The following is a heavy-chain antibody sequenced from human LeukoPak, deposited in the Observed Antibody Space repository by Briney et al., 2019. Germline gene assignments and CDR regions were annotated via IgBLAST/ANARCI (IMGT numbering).Heavy chain of an antibody. CDR3: TKDHGFYSSGWHPLFDH. J-gene: IGHJ4*02. Sequence: GGSLRLSCAASGFTFSSYAMSWVRQAPGKGLEWVSTISDSGSSTYYTDSVKGRFTFSRDNSKNTLHLQMNSLRAEDTAVYYCTKDHGFYSSGWHPLFDHWGQGTLVTVTT. CDR1: GFTFSSYA. V-gene: IGHV3-23*01. D-gene: IGHD6-19*01. CDR2: ISDSGSST.